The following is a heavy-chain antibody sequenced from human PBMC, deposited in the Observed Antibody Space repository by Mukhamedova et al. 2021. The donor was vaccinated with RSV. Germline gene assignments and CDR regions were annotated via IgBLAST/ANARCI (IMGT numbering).Heavy chain of an antibody. V-gene: IGHV3-23*03. D-gene: IGHD1-26*01. CDR2: IYSGGSST. Sequence: VIYSGGSSTYYADSVKGRLTISRDNSKNTPYLQMNSLRAEDTAVYYCAITGVGATNELDYWGQATLVTVSS. CDR3: AITGVGATNELDY. J-gene: IGHJ4*02.